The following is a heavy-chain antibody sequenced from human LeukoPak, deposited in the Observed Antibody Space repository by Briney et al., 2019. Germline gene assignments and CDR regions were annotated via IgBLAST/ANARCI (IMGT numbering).Heavy chain of an antibody. Sequence: GGSLRLSCTVSGFTVSSNYMSWVRQAPGKGLEWVSVIYGGGRTQYADSVKGRFSISRDNSKNTLYLQMNSLRAEDTAVYYCARVWYGSGSLYSYYYYMNVWGKGTTVTISS. CDR3: ARVWYGSGSLYSYYYYMNV. CDR1: GFTVSSNY. CDR2: IYGGGRT. J-gene: IGHJ6*03. D-gene: IGHD3-10*01. V-gene: IGHV3-66*01.